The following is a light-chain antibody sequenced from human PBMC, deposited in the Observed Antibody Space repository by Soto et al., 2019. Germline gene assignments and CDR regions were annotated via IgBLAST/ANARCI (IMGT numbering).Light chain of an antibody. CDR1: RSDIGSYNY. V-gene: IGLV2-14*01. J-gene: IGLJ1*01. CDR2: GVS. Sequence: QSVLTQPASVSGSAGQSITISCSGTRSDIGSYNYVAWYQQFPGKTPKILIYGVSNRPSGVSSRFSGSKSGNTASLTISGLQAEDEADYYCISYTGSSTSYVFGSGTKVNVL. CDR3: ISYTGSSTSYV.